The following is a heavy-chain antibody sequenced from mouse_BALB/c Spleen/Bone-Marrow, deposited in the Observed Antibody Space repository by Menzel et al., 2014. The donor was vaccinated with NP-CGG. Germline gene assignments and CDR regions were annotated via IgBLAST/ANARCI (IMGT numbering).Heavy chain of an antibody. V-gene: IGHV5-17*02. Sequence: EVKVVESGGGLVQPGGSRKLSCAASGFTFSSFGMHWVRQAPEKGLEWVAYISSGSSTIYYADTVKGRFTISRDNPKNTLFLQMTSLRSEDTAMYYCATVTRAMDYWGQGTSVTVSS. CDR3: ATVTRAMDY. CDR1: GFTFSSFG. J-gene: IGHJ4*01. CDR2: ISSGSSTI. D-gene: IGHD2-13*01.